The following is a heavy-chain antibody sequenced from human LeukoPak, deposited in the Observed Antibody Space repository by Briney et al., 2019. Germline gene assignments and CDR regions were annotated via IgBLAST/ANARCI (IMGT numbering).Heavy chain of an antibody. CDR1: GLTFSDYY. CDR2: ISSSGRTI. D-gene: IGHD1-26*01. CDR3: ARSWGAAPFDY. V-gene: IGHV3-11*04. Sequence: GGSLRLSCAASGLTFSDYYMSWIRQAPGQGLEWVSYISSSGRTIHYADSVKGRFTISRDNAKNSLYLQMNSLRAEDMAVYYCARSWGAAPFDYWGQGTLVTVSS. J-gene: IGHJ4*02.